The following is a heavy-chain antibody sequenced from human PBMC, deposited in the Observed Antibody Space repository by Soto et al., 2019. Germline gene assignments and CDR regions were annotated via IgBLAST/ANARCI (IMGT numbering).Heavy chain of an antibody. V-gene: IGHV1-69*01. CDR2: IIPIFGTA. Sequence: QVQLVQSGAEVKKPGSSVKVSCKASGGTFSSYAISWVRQAPGQGLEWMGGIIPIFGTANYAQKFQGRVTINADESTITDYMELSSLRSEDTAVYDCARVLYYYDRSGDFFARYFDYWCQGALVIVSS. CDR1: GGTFSSYA. J-gene: IGHJ4*02. D-gene: IGHD3-22*01. CDR3: ARVLYYYDRSGDFFARYFDY.